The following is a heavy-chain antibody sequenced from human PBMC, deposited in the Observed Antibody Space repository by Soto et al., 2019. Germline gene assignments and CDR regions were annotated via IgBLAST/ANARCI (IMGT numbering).Heavy chain of an antibody. D-gene: IGHD3-10*01. CDR2: INSDGSST. V-gene: IGHV3-74*01. CDR1: GITFSSYW. J-gene: IGHJ4*02. Sequence: PGESLKISCAASGITFSSYWMHWVRQAPGKGLVWVSRINSDGSSTNYADTVEGRFTISRDNSKNTLFLQMNSLRVEDMAVYYFARDRSGGRPPFYFDYWGQGALVTVS. CDR3: ARDRSGGRPPFYFDY.